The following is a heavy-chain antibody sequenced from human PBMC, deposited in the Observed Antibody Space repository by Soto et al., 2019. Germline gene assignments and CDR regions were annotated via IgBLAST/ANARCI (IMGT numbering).Heavy chain of an antibody. CDR3: ARDGAHPSEYSSSSDNYYGMDV. CDR1: GYTFTSYG. V-gene: IGHV1-18*04. CDR2: ISAYNGNT. Sequence: AASVKVSCKASGYTFTSYGISWVRQAPGQGLEWMGWISAYNGNTNHAQKLQGRVTMTTDTSTSTAYMELRSLRSDDTAVYYCARDGAHPSEYSSSSDNYYGMDVWGQGTTVTVSS. D-gene: IGHD6-6*01. J-gene: IGHJ6*02.